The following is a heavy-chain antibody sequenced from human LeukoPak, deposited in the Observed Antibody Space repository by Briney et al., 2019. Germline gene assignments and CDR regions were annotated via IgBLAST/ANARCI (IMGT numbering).Heavy chain of an antibody. CDR3: ARDGQWFGEFPFDY. D-gene: IGHD3-10*01. V-gene: IGHV1-2*02. CDR2: INPNSGGT. Sequence: EASVTVSCKASGYTFTGYYMHWVRQAPGQGLEWMGWINPNSGGTNYAQKLQGRVTMTTDTSTSTAYMELRSLRSDDTAVYYCARDGQWFGEFPFDYWGQGTLVTVSS. J-gene: IGHJ4*02. CDR1: GYTFTGYY.